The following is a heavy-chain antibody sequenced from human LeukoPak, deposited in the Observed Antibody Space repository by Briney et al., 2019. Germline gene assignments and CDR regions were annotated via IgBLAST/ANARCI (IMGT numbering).Heavy chain of an antibody. CDR1: GYTFTGYY. CDR2: INPSSGCT. V-gene: IGHV1-2*02. D-gene: IGHD3-9*01. Sequence: ASVKLSCNASGYTFTGYYMHWVRQAPGQAPEWMGVINPSSGCTSYAQKFQGSVTMTRDTSTSTAYMVLSRLRSDDTAVSYCARSVYYAWLSLNWGQGTLVTVSS. J-gene: IGHJ4*02. CDR3: ARSVYYAWLSLN.